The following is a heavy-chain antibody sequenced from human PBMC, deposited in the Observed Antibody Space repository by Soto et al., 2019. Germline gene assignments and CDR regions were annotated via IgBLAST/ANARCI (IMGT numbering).Heavy chain of an antibody. J-gene: IGHJ4*02. Sequence: QVQLVQSGAEVKKPGSSVKVSCKASGGTFNNYAISWVRQAPGQGLEWMGGIIPIIGTADYAHKFQGRLAISADESTGTTFLELSSLRSEATALYYFARGGLDGVATSAFDYWGQGTLVTVSS. CDR3: ARGGLDGVATSAFDY. V-gene: IGHV1-69*01. CDR1: GGTFNNYA. CDR2: IIPIIGTA. D-gene: IGHD5-12*01.